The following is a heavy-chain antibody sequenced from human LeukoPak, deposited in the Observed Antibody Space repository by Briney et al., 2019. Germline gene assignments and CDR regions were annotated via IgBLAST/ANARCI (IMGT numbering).Heavy chain of an antibody. D-gene: IGHD2-15*01. V-gene: IGHV1-69*04. CDR2: IIPILGIA. J-gene: IGHJ6*02. CDR3: ARDRRRIVRYGMDV. CDR1: GGTFSSYA. Sequence: SVKVSCKASGGTFSSYAISWVRQAPGQGLEWMGRIIPILGIANYAQKFQGRVTMTRDTSTSTVYMELSSLRSEDTAVYYCARDRRRIVRYGMDVWGQGTTVTVSS.